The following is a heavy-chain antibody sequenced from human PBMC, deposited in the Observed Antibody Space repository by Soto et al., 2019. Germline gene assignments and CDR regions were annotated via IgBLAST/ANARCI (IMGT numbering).Heavy chain of an antibody. CDR2: MNPNSGNT. CDR1: GYTFTSYD. J-gene: IGHJ6*02. V-gene: IGHV1-8*01. CDR3: ARDIKAIAPPYSYYGMDV. Sequence: QVQLVQSGAEVRKPGASVKVSCKASGYTFTSYDINWVRQATGQGLEWMGWMNPNSGNTGYAQKFQGRVTMARNTSINTAYMELSSLRSEDTAVYYCARDIKAIAPPYSYYGMDVWGQGTTVTVSS. D-gene: IGHD2-21*01.